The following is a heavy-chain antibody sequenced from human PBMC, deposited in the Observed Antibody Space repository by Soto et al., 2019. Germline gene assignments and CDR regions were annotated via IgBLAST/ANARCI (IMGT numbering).Heavy chain of an antibody. J-gene: IGHJ6*02. D-gene: IGHD1-26*01. Sequence: SETLSLTCTVSGGSISSYYWSWIRQPPGKGLEWIGSIYYSGSTYYNPSLKSRVTISVDTSKNQFSLKLSSVTAADTAVYYCARGGGAAYYYYYGMDVWGQGTTVTVSS. CDR1: GGSISSYY. CDR2: IYYSGST. CDR3: ARGGGAAYYYYYGMDV. V-gene: IGHV4-59*05.